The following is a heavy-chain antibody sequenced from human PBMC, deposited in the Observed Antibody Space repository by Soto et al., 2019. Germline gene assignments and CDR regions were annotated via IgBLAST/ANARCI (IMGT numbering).Heavy chain of an antibody. Sequence: PGGSLRLSCAASGFTFSSYWMSWVRQAPGKGLEWVANIKQDGSEKYCVDSVKGRFTISRDNAKNSLYLQMNSLRAEDTAVYYCAREPYYDFWSGYFVSSYYGMDVWGQGTTVTVSS. CDR2: IKQDGSEK. V-gene: IGHV3-7*03. CDR3: AREPYYDFWSGYFVSSYYGMDV. D-gene: IGHD3-3*01. J-gene: IGHJ6*02. CDR1: GFTFSSYW.